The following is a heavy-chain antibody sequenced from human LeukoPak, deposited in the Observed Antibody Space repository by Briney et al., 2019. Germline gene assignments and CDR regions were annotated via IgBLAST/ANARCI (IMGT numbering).Heavy chain of an antibody. CDR2: ISGSGGST. Sequence: PGGSLRLSCAASGFTFSSYAMSWVRHAPGKGLEWVSAISGSGGSTYYADSVKGRFTISRDNSKNTLYLQMNSLRAEDTAVYYCAKLYYDFWSGYTFDYWGQGTLVTVSS. V-gene: IGHV3-23*01. CDR1: GFTFSSYA. J-gene: IGHJ4*02. D-gene: IGHD3-3*01. CDR3: AKLYYDFWSGYTFDY.